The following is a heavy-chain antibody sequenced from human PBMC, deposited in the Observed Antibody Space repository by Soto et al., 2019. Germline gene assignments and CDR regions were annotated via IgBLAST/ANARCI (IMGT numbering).Heavy chain of an antibody. V-gene: IGHV4-59*08. D-gene: IGHD7-27*01. CDR2: IYYSGST. Sequence: QVQLQESGPGLVKPSETLSLTCTVSGGSISSYYWSWIRQPPGQGLEWIGFIYYSGSTNYNPPHRRRVTISVDTSKNHFPLKLSSVTAADTAVYYSARVWGYAFDLWGQGTMVTVSS. J-gene: IGHJ3*01. CDR3: ARVWGYAFDL. CDR1: GGSISSYY.